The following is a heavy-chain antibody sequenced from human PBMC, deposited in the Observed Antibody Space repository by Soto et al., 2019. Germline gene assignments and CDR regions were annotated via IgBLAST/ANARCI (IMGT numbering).Heavy chain of an antibody. V-gene: IGHV1-18*01. Sequence: ASVKVSCKASGYTFTSYGISWVRQAPGQGLEWMGWISAYNGNTNYAQKLKGRVTMTTDTSTSTAYMELRSLRSDDTAVYYCARGWFGESHDAFDIWGQGTMVTVSS. CDR1: GYTFTSYG. D-gene: IGHD3-10*01. CDR3: ARGWFGESHDAFDI. CDR2: ISAYNGNT. J-gene: IGHJ3*02.